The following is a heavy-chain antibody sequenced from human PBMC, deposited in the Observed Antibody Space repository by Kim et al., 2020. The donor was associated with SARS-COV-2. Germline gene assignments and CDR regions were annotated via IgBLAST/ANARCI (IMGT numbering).Heavy chain of an antibody. Sequence: SETLSLTCAVYGGSFSGYYWSWIRQPPGKGLEWIGEINHSGSTNYNPSLKSRVTISVDTSKNQFSLKLSSVTAADTAVYYCARGRYPNCSGGSCYSSSWFDPWGQGTLVTVSS. J-gene: IGHJ5*02. CDR3: ARGRYPNCSGGSCYSSSWFDP. D-gene: IGHD2-15*01. CDR2: INHSGST. CDR1: GGSFSGYY. V-gene: IGHV4-34*01.